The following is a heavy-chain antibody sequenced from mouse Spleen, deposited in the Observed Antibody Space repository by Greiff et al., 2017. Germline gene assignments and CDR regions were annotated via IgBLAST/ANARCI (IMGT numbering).Heavy chain of an antibody. Sequence: EVKVVESGGGLVKLGGSLKLSCAASGFTFSSYAMSWVRQTPEKRLEWVATISSGGGNTYYPDSVKGRFTISRDNAKNTLYLQMSSLKSEDTAMYYCARHGGLLRRAMDYWGQGTSVTVSS. V-gene: IGHV5-9*04. J-gene: IGHJ4*01. CDR2: ISSGGGNT. CDR1: GFTFSSYA. CDR3: ARHGGLLRRAMDY. D-gene: IGHD2-3*01.